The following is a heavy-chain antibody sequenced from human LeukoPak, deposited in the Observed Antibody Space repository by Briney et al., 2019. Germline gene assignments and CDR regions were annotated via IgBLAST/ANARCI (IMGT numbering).Heavy chain of an antibody. CDR2: IYYSGST. J-gene: IGHJ3*02. V-gene: IGHV4-59*08. CDR1: GFTFSGYS. D-gene: IGHD3-22*01. Sequence: NTGGSLRLSCAASGFTFSGYSMNWIRQPPGKGLEWIGYIYYSGSTNYNPSLKSRVTISVDTSKNQFSLKLSSVTAADTAVYYCARHAYYYDSSGSYDAFDIWGQGTMVTVSS. CDR3: ARHAYYYDSSGSYDAFDI.